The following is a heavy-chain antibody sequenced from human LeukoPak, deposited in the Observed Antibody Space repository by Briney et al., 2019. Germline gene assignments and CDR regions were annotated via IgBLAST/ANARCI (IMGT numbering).Heavy chain of an antibody. D-gene: IGHD2-15*01. V-gene: IGHV4-4*02. CDR3: ARGVGWYPTPYYFDY. J-gene: IGHJ4*02. CDR1: GGSISSSNW. CDR2: IYHSGST. Sequence: SGTLSLTCAVSGGSISSSNWWSWVRQPPGKGLEWIGEIYHSGSTNYNPSLKSRVTISVDKSKNQFSLKLSSVTAADTAVYYCARGVGWYPTPYYFDYWGQGTLVTVSS.